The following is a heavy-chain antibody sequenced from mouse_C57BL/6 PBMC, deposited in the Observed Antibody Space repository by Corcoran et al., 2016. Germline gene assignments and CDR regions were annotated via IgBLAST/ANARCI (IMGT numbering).Heavy chain of an antibody. D-gene: IGHD1-1*02. CDR3: TTHFGSGY. CDR2: ISGDSSKI. Sequence: EVQLVESGGGLVPPGGSLRLSCVASGFTFSNYYRHWIRRAPGKGLEWLAYISGDSSKIKYADSVKGRFIISRDNGKNTLYLQMSSLRTEDTAVFYCTTHFGSGYWGQGTLVTVS. CDR1: GFTFSNYY. J-gene: IGHJ3*01. V-gene: IGHV5-17*01.